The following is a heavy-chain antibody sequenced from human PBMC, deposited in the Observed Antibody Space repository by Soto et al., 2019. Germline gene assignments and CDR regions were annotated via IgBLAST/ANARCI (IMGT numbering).Heavy chain of an antibody. CDR3: AHRVLRTVFGLVTTTAIYFDF. Sequence: QITLNESGPTVVRPTETLTLTCRFSGFSLTTSGVGVGWIRQSPGKAPEWLALIYWDDDKRYSACLKSRLTITKDTSKHQVVLTVSDLDPTDTATYYGAHRVLRTVFGLVTTTAIYFDFWGQGTPGAVSS. CDR1: GFSLTTSGVG. V-gene: IGHV2-5*02. J-gene: IGHJ4*02. D-gene: IGHD3-3*01. CDR2: IYWDDDK.